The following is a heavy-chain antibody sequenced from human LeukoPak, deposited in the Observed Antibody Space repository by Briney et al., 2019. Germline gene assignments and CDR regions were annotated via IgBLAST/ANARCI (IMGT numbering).Heavy chain of an antibody. Sequence: ASVKVSCKPSGYTFTGYYMHWVRQAPGQGREWMGWINHNSGRTNYAQKFQHRVTITRDLSISTDYMEVSRLRADDTAVYYCARDGYSSSSYYYMDVWGKGTTVTVSS. CDR2: INHNSGRT. CDR3: ARDGYSSSSYYYMDV. J-gene: IGHJ6*03. V-gene: IGHV1-2*02. D-gene: IGHD6-6*01. CDR1: GYTFTGYY.